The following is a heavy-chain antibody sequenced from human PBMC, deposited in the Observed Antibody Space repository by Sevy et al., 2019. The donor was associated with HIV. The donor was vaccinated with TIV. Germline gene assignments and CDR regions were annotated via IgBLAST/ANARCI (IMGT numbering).Heavy chain of an antibody. D-gene: IGHD2-2*01. J-gene: IGHJ5*02. CDR1: GGSISNICYY. Sequence: SETLSLTCDVSGGSISNICYYWGWIRQPPGKGLEWIGSLYYEGSTYYNPSLKSRVMISGDTSKKLFSLRLTSVTAADTAVYYCAREGGYCSSTSCYRWFDPWGQGTLVTVSS. CDR2: LYYEGST. V-gene: IGHV4-39*07. CDR3: AREGGYCSSTSCYRWFDP.